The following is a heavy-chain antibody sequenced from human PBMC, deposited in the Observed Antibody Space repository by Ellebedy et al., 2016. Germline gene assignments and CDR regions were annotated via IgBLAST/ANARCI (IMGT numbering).Heavy chain of an antibody. CDR2: ISIGATAT. Sequence: GGSLRLSCAASGFTFRNYIMRWVRQAPGKGLEWIAYISIGATATYYADSVRGRFTISRDDAKNSFYLQMNNLRVDDTAVYFCARWRGGSDNRWGQGSLVTVSS. D-gene: IGHD1-26*01. J-gene: IGHJ4*02. CDR1: GFTFRNYI. CDR3: ARWRGGSDNR. V-gene: IGHV3-48*04.